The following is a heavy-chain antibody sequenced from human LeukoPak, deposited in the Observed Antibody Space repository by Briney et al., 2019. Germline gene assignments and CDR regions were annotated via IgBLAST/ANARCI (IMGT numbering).Heavy chain of an antibody. CDR1: GGSISSYY. CDR2: IYYSGST. CDR3: ARAKGPAAGPNYYYGMDV. D-gene: IGHD2-2*01. J-gene: IGHJ6*02. V-gene: IGHV4-59*01. Sequence: SETLSLTFTVSGGSISSYYWSWIRQPPGKGLEWIGYIYYSGSTNYNPSLKSRVTISVDTSKNQFSLKLSSVTAADTAVYYCARAKGPAAGPNYYYGMDVWGQGTTVTVSS.